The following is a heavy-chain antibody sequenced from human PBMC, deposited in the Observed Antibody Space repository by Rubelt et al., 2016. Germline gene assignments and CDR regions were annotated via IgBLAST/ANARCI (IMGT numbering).Heavy chain of an antibody. CDR2: INHSGST. J-gene: IGHJ4*02. Sequence: QVQLQQWGAGLLKPSETLSLTCAVYGGSFSGYYWSWIRQPPGKGLEWIGEINHSGSTNYNPSLKSRVTISVDTSKNQFSLKLSSVTAADTAVYYCARDPFPGLWGQGTLVTVFS. CDR1: GGSFSGYY. CDR3: ARDPFPGL. D-gene: IGHD2/OR15-2a*01. V-gene: IGHV4-34*01.